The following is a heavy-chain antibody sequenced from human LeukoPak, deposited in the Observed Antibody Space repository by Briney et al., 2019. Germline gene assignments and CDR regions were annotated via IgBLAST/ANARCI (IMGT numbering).Heavy chain of an antibody. V-gene: IGHV1-18*01. Sequence: GASVKVSCKASGYTFTNYGISWVRQAPGQGLEWMGWISAYNGNTNYAQKFQGRVTITADKSTSTAYMELSSLRSEDTAVYYCARAMGVNYYMDVWGKGTTVTVSS. CDR2: ISAYNGNT. D-gene: IGHD3-10*01. CDR1: GYTFTNYG. CDR3: ARAMGVNYYMDV. J-gene: IGHJ6*03.